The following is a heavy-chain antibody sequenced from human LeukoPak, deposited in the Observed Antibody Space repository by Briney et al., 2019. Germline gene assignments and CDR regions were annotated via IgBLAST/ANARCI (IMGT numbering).Heavy chain of an antibody. J-gene: IGHJ5*02. CDR3: ARASGYPAWRFDP. Sequence: ASETLSLTCTVSGGSISSYYWSWIRQPPGKGLEWIGYIYYSGSTNYNPSLKSRVTISVDTSKNQFSLKLSSVTAADTAVYYCARASGYPAWRFDPRGQGTLVTVSS. D-gene: IGHD5-12*01. CDR2: IYYSGST. CDR1: GGSISSYY. V-gene: IGHV4-59*01.